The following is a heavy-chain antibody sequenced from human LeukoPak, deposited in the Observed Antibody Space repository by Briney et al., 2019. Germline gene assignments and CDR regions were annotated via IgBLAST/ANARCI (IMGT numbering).Heavy chain of an antibody. D-gene: IGHD6-13*01. CDR2: IYHSGST. CDR3: ARSEREQYSSSWYGY. Sequence: SETLSLTCAVSGYSLSSGYYWGWIRQPPGKGLEWIGSIYHSGSTYYNPSLKSRVTISVDTSKNQFSLKLSSVTAADTAVYYCARSEREQYSSSWYGYWGQGTLVTVSS. J-gene: IGHJ4*02. CDR1: GYSLSSGYY. V-gene: IGHV4-38-2*01.